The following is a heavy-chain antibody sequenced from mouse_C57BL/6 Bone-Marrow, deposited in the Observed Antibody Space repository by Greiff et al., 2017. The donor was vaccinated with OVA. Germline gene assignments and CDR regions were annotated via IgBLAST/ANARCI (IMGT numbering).Heavy chain of an antibody. D-gene: IGHD2-1*01. CDR2: ISSGSSTI. CDR3: ATLFYYGNY. CDR1: GFTFSDYG. J-gene: IGHJ2*01. Sequence: EVKVEESGGGLVKPGGSLKLSCAASGFTFSDYGMHWVRQAPEKGLEWVAYISSGSSTIYYADTVKGRFTISRDNAKNTLFLQMTSLRSEDTAMYYCATLFYYGNYWGQGTTLTVSS. V-gene: IGHV5-17*01.